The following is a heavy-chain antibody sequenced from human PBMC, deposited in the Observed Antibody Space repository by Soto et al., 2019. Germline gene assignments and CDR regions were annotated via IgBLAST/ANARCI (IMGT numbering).Heavy chain of an antibody. D-gene: IGHD3-3*01. CDR1: GYTFTSYA. J-gene: IGHJ6*02. CDR3: ARAVKTIFGVVIIPDYYYGMDV. CDR2: INAGNGNT. V-gene: IGHV1-3*01. Sequence: ASVKVSCKASGYTFTSYAMHWVRQAPGQRLEWMGWINAGNGNTKYSQKLQGRVTITRDTSASTAYMELSSLRSEDTAVYYCARAVKTIFGVVIIPDYYYGMDVWGQGTTVTVSS.